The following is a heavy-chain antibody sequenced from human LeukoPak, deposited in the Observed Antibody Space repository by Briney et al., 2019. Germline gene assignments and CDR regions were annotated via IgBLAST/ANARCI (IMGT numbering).Heavy chain of an antibody. Sequence: SETLSLTCTVYGGSISTYYWSWIRQPPGKGLEWIGYIYYSGTTYYNPSLKSRVTISVDTSKNHFSLKMRSVTAADTAVYYCARWASSSSLFDSWGQGTLVTVSS. D-gene: IGHD6-6*01. CDR3: ARWASSSSLFDS. CDR2: IYYSGTT. J-gene: IGHJ4*02. V-gene: IGHV4-59*01. CDR1: GGSISTYY.